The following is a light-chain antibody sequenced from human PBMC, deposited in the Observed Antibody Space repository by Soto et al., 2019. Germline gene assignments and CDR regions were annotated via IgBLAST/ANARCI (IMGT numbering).Light chain of an antibody. CDR3: SSYTSSSIL. V-gene: IGLV2-14*01. CDR2: DVS. J-gene: IGLJ1*01. CDR1: SSDVGGYNY. Sequence: QSALTQPASVSGSPGQPITISCTGTSSDVGGYNYVSWYQQHPGKAPKLMIYDVSNRPSGVSNRFSGSKSDNTASLTISGLQAEDEADYYCSSYTSSSILFGTGTKVTVL.